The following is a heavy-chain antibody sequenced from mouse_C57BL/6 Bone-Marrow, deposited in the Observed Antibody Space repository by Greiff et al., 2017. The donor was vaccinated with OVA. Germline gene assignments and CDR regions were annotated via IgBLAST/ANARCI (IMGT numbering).Heavy chain of an antibody. J-gene: IGHJ4*01. D-gene: IGHD2-3*01. V-gene: IGHV8-12*01. CDR1: GFSLSTSGMG. Sequence: QVTLKVCGPGILQSSQTLSLTCSFSGFSLSTSGMGVSWIRQPSGKGLEWLAHIYWDDDKRYNPSLKSRLTISKDTSRNQVFLKITSVDTADTATYYCARRESYDGYYGAMDYWGQGTSVTVSS. CDR3: ARRESYDGYYGAMDY. CDR2: IYWDDDK.